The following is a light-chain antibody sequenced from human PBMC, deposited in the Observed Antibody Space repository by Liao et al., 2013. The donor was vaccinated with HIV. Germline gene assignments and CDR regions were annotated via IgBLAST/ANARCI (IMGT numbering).Light chain of an antibody. CDR3: QVWDNSSDEGV. CDR1: TIGSKS. V-gene: IGLV3-21*04. Sequence: SYELTQPPSVSVAPGKTARITCGGDTIGSKSVHWYQQKPGLAPVLVIYYDDDRPSGIPERFSGSNSGNAATLTISGVEAGDEADYYCQVWDNSSDEGVFGTGTKVTVL. CDR2: YDD. J-gene: IGLJ1*01.